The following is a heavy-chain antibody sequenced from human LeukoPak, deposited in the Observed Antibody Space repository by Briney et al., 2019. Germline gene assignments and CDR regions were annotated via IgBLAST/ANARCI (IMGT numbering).Heavy chain of an antibody. CDR2: INPNSGAT. Sequence: ASVKVSCKASGYTVTGYDVYWGRQAPGHGLEWMGWINPNSGATNYAQEFQGRVTMTRDTSIGTAYMELSRLRSDDTAVYYCARDYYGSGSNSTDYWGQGTLVTVSS. V-gene: IGHV1-2*02. J-gene: IGHJ4*02. CDR3: ARDYYGSGSNSTDY. CDR1: GYTVTGYD. D-gene: IGHD3-10*01.